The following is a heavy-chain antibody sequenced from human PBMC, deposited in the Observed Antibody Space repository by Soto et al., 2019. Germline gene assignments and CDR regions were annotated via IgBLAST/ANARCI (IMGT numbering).Heavy chain of an antibody. V-gene: IGHV1-18*01. CDR3: ARDGRGQRGTVAGTFNYYYYGMDV. D-gene: IGHD6-19*01. J-gene: IGHJ6*02. CDR2: ISAYNGNT. CDR1: GYTFTSYG. Sequence: ASVKVSCKASGYTFTSYGISWVRQAPGQGLEWMGWISAYNGNTNYAQKLQGRVTMTTDTSTSTAYMELRSLRSDDTAVYYCARDGRGQRGTVAGTFNYYYYGMDVWGQGTTVTVSS.